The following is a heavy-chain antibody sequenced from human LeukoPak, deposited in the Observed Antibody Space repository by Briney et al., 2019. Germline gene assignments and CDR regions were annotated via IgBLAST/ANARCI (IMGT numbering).Heavy chain of an antibody. CDR3: ARGPHYYDSSGYYFGGYY. CDR2: IYYSGST. V-gene: IGHV4-59*01. J-gene: IGHJ4*02. Sequence: PSETLSLTCTVSGASISTCYWSWIRQPPGKGLEWIGYIYYSGSTNYNPSLKSRVTISVDTSKNQFSLRLSSVTAADTAVYYCARGPHYYDSSGYYFGGYYWGQGTLVTVSS. D-gene: IGHD3-22*01. CDR1: GASISTCY.